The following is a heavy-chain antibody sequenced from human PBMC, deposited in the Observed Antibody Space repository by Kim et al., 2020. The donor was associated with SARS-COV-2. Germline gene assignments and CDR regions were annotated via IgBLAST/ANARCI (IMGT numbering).Heavy chain of an antibody. V-gene: IGHV3-23*01. J-gene: IGHJ4*02. CDR1: GFTFSTYA. Sequence: GGSLRLSCAASGFTFSTYAMSWVRQAPGRGLEWVSSITGNGAATYYADSVRGRFTISRDNSKNTLSLQMNSLRAEDTALYYCATTGQLDYWGQGTLVTVSP. CDR3: ATTGQLDY. D-gene: IGHD6-13*01. CDR2: ITGNGAAT.